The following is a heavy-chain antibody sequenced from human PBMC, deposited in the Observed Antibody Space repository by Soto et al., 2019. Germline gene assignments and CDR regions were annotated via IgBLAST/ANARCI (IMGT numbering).Heavy chain of an antibody. CDR2: ISSSSSTI. Sequence: GVSPRLSCAASGFTFSREGMNWVRQAPGKGLEWVSYISSSSSTIYYADSVKGRFTISRDNAKNSLYLQMNSLRDEDTAVYYCARDSSRITMIVVGWFDPWGQGSLVTVSS. J-gene: IGHJ5*02. CDR1: GFTFSREG. V-gene: IGHV3-48*02. D-gene: IGHD3-22*01. CDR3: ARDSSRITMIVVGWFDP.